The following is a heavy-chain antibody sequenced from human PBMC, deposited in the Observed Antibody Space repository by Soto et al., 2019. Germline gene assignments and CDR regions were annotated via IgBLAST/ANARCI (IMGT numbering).Heavy chain of an antibody. D-gene: IGHD6-6*01. CDR3: AKGPSLSSSFDYFDY. CDR2: ISGSGGST. CDR1: GFTFSSYA. V-gene: IGHV3-23*01. J-gene: IGHJ4*02. Sequence: PGGSLRLSCAASGFTFSSYATSWVRQAPGKGLEWVSAISGSGGSTYYADSVKGRFTISRDNSKNTLYLQMNSLRAEDTAVYYCAKGPSLSSSFDYFDYWGQGTLVTVSS.